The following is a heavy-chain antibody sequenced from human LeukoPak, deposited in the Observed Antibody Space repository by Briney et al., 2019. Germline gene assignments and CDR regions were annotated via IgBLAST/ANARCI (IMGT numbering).Heavy chain of an antibody. D-gene: IGHD2-2*01. V-gene: IGHV3-48*03. CDR3: AREGRLGHCSSISCSVKVFDI. CDR2: ISPSGSTM. J-gene: IGHJ3*02. CDR1: GFTFINYE. Sequence: GGSLRLSCAASGFTFINYEMNWVRQAPGKGLEWVSYISPSGSTMYYADSVKGRFIISRDNAKNSLYLQMNSLGAEDTAVYYCAREGRLGHCSSISCSVKVFDIWGQGTMVTVS.